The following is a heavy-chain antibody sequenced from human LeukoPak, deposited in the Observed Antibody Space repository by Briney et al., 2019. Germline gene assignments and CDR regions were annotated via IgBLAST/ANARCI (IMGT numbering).Heavy chain of an antibody. Sequence: SETLSLTCTVSGGSISSYHWSWIRQLPGKGLEWIGYIYYSGSTNYNPSLKSRLTISVDTSKNQFSLKLSSVSVADTAVYYCAGVTKDRGYVFDYWGQGTLVTVSS. CDR3: AGVTKDRGYVFDY. CDR2: IYYSGST. CDR1: GGSISSYH. V-gene: IGHV4-59*12. J-gene: IGHJ4*02. D-gene: IGHD3-10*01.